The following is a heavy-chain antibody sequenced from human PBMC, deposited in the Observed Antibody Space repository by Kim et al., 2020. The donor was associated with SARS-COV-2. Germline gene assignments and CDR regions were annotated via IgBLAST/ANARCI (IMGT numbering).Heavy chain of an antibody. CDR3: ARDGAGFIGGWFDP. CDR2: IYYSGST. Sequence: SETLSLTCTVSGGSISSGGYYWSWIRQHPGKGLEWIGYIYYSGSTYYNPSLKSRVTISVDTSKNQFSLKLSSVTAADTAVYYCARDGAGFIGGWFDPWGQGTLVTVSS. V-gene: IGHV4-31*03. D-gene: IGHD1-26*01. J-gene: IGHJ5*02. CDR1: GGSISSGGYY.